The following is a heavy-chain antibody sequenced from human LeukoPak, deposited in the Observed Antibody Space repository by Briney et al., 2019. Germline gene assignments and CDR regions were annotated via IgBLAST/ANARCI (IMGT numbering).Heavy chain of an antibody. CDR3: ARTNSYDSSAYYFDF. CDR1: GGSISSGGYY. CDR2: IYYSGST. V-gene: IGHV4-31*03. D-gene: IGHD3-22*01. Sequence: KPSETLSLTCTVSGGSISSGGYYWSWIRQHPGKGLEWIGYIYYSGSTYYNPSLKSRVTISVDTSKNQFSLKLNSVTAADTAVYYCARTNSYDSSAYYFDFWGQGTLVTVSS. J-gene: IGHJ4*02.